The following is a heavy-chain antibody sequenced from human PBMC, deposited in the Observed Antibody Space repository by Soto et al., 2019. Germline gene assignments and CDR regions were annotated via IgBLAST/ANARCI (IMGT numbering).Heavy chain of an antibody. CDR1: GYTLTSYY. J-gene: IGHJ4*02. CDR3: ARPRGYSSGWYYFDY. V-gene: IGHV1-46*01. CDR2: INPSGGST. D-gene: IGHD6-19*01. Sequence: ASVKVSWKASGYTLTSYYMHWVRQAPGQGLEWMGIINPSGGSTSYAQKFQGRVTMTRDTSTSTVYMELSSLRSEDTAVYYCARPRGYSSGWYYFDYWGQGTLVTVSS.